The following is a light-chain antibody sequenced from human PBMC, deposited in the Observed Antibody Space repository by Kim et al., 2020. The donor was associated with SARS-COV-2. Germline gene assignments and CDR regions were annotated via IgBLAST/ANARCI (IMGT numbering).Light chain of an antibody. V-gene: IGLV2-23*02. Sequence: QSALTQPASVSGSPGQSNTISCTGTSSDVGSYNLVSWYQQHPGKAPELMIFEVSKRPSGVSNRFSGSKSGNTASLTISGLQAEDEADYYCCSYAGYSAAFGSGTKVTVL. J-gene: IGLJ1*01. CDR3: CSYAGYSAA. CDR1: SSDVGSYNL. CDR2: EVS.